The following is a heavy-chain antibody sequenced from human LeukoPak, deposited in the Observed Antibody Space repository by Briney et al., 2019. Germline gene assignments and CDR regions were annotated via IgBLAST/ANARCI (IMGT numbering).Heavy chain of an antibody. CDR1: GYSISSGYY. J-gene: IGHJ6*04. V-gene: IGHV4-38-2*01. CDR2: IYHSGST. Sequence: SETLSLTCAVSGYSISSGYYWGWIRQPPGKGLEWIGSIYHSGSTYYNPSLRSRVTISVDTSKNQFSLKLSSVTAADTAVYYCARAPGYCSSTSCYLTYYYGMDVWGKGTTVTVPS. CDR3: ARAPGYCSSTSCYLTYYYGMDV. D-gene: IGHD2-2*01.